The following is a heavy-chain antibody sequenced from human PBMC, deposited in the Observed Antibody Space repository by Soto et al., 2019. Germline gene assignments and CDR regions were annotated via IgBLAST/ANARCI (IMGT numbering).Heavy chain of an antibody. Sequence: SETLSLTCAVYGGSFSGYYWSWIRQPPGKGLEWIGEINHSGSTNYNPSLKSRVTISVDTSKNQFSLKLSSVTAADTAVYYCARVRGLRLLEWLFDYYYGMDVWGQGTRGTVSS. D-gene: IGHD3-3*01. CDR3: ARVRGLRLLEWLFDYYYGMDV. V-gene: IGHV4-34*01. J-gene: IGHJ6*02. CDR2: INHSGST. CDR1: GGSFSGYY.